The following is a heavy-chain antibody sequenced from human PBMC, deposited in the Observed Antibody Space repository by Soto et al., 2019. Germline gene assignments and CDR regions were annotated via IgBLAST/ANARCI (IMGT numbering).Heavy chain of an antibody. CDR1: RFTFSDYG. J-gene: IGHJ4*02. V-gene: IGHV3-30*18. Sequence: GGSLRLSCAAARFTFSDYGMHWVRQAPGKGLQWLATISHHGIRTHYADSVEGRFTISRDNSKNTLYLEMDSLRAEDTAVYYCAKDPLLVCCFDYWGQGTLVTVS. CDR3: AKDPLLVCCFDY. D-gene: IGHD3-10*02. CDR2: ISHHGIRT.